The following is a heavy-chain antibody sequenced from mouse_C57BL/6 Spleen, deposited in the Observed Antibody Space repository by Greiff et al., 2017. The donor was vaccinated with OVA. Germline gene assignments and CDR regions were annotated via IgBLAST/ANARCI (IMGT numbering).Heavy chain of an antibody. Sequence: EVQLQQSGPELVKPGASVKISCKASGYTFTDYYMNWVKQSHGKSLEWIGDINPNNGGTSYNQKFKGKATLTVDKSSSTAYMELRSLTSEDSAVYYCARLWLRRGYYFDYWGQGTTLTVSS. CDR3: ARLWLRRGYYFDY. CDR1: GYTFTDYY. D-gene: IGHD2-2*01. CDR2: INPNNGGT. J-gene: IGHJ2*01. V-gene: IGHV1-26*01.